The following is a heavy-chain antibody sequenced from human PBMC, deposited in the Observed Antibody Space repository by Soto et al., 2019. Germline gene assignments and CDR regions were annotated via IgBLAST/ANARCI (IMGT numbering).Heavy chain of an antibody. CDR1: GYTFTSYA. CDR3: ARNNDYGDYGYYYYGMDV. J-gene: IGHJ6*02. CDR2: INAGNGNT. V-gene: IGHV1-3*01. D-gene: IGHD4-17*01. Sequence: GASVKVSCKASGYTFTSYAMHWVRQAPGQRLEWMGWINAGNGNTKYSQKFQGRVTITRDTSASTAYMELSSLRSEDTAVYYCARNNDYGDYGYYYYGMDVWGQGTTVTVSS.